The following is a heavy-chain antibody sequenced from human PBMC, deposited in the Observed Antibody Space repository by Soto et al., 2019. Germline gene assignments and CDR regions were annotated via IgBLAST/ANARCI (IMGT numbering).Heavy chain of an antibody. D-gene: IGHD2-2*01. J-gene: IGHJ5*02. CDR3: ARVGCSSTSCYHFDP. CDR1: GGSISSGGYY. V-gene: IGHV4-31*03. CDR2: IYYSGST. Sequence: QVQLQESGPGLAKPSQTLSLTCTVSGGSISSGGYYWSWIRQHPGKGLEWIGYIYYSGSTYYNPSLKSRVTISVDTSKNQFSLKLSSVTAADTAVYYCARVGCSSTSCYHFDPWGQGTLVTVSS.